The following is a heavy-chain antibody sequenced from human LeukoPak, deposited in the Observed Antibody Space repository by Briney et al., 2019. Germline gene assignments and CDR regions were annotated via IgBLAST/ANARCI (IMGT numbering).Heavy chain of an antibody. D-gene: IGHD3-3*01. Sequence: SETLSLTCTVSGGSISSGSYYWSWIRQPAGEGLEWIGRIYTSGSTNYNPSLKSRVTISVDTSKNQFSLKLSSVTAADTAVYYCARGTYYDFWSGYYPCAFDIWGQGTMVTVSS. CDR1: GGSISSGSYY. CDR2: IYTSGST. CDR3: ARGTYYDFWSGYYPCAFDI. J-gene: IGHJ3*02. V-gene: IGHV4-61*02.